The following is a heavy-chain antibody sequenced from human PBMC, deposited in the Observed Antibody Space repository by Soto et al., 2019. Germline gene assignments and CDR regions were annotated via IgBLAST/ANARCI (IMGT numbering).Heavy chain of an antibody. Sequence: HPGGSLRLSCAASGFTFSSYAMHWVRQAPGKGLEWVAVISYDGSNKYYADSVKGRFTISRDNSKNTLYLQMNSLRAEDTAVYYCAGSGTEYYYYGMDVWGQGTTVTVSS. D-gene: IGHD3-10*01. V-gene: IGHV3-30-3*01. CDR1: GFTFSSYA. CDR2: ISYDGSNK. J-gene: IGHJ6*02. CDR3: AGSGTEYYYYGMDV.